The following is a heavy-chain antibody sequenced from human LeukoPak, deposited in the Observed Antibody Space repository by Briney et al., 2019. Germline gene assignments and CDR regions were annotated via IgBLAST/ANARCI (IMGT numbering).Heavy chain of an antibody. V-gene: IGHV4-39*07. Sequence: SETLSLTCTVSGGSINSSSYYWGLVRKPPGKGLEWIGSMYYRGSTYYNPSLKSRVTISVDTSKNQFSLKLSSVTAADTAVYYCARDAGHQLSRRNYYAMDVWGQGTTVTVSS. CDR1: GGSINSSSYY. J-gene: IGHJ6*02. D-gene: IGHD1-1*01. CDR3: ARDAGHQLSRRNYYAMDV. CDR2: MYYRGST.